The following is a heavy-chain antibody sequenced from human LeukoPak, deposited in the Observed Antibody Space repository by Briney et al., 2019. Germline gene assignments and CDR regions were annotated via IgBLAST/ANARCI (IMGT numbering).Heavy chain of an antibody. CDR3: ARDSRRTPISIAAAGD. Sequence: ASVKVSCKASGYTFTSYAISWVRQAPGQGLEWMGGIIPIFGTANYAQKFQGRVTITADKSTSTAYMELSSLRSEDTAVYYCARDSRRTPISIAAAGDWGQGTLVTVSS. CDR2: IIPIFGTA. V-gene: IGHV1-69*06. CDR1: GYTFTSYA. D-gene: IGHD6-13*01. J-gene: IGHJ4*02.